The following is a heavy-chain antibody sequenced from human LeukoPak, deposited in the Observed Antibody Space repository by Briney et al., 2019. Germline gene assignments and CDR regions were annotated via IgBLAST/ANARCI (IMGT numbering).Heavy chain of an antibody. CDR1: GGSISSGGYY. V-gene: IGHV4-31*03. CDR3: ATGLKPRFGGMDV. D-gene: IGHD3-16*01. Sequence: SETLSLTCTVSGGSISSGGYYWSWIRQHPGMGLECIGYIYYSGSTYYNPSLKSRVTISVDTSKNQFSLKLSSVTAADTAVYYCATGLKPRFGGMDVWGQGTTVTVSS. J-gene: IGHJ6*02. CDR2: IYYSGST.